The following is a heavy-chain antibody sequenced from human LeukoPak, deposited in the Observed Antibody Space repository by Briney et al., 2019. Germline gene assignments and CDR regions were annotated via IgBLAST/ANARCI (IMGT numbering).Heavy chain of an antibody. D-gene: IGHD3-10*01. CDR2: IDPSDSYT. CDR3: ARQFYYGSGSYSYYYYGMDV. Sequence: GGSLRISCKGSGYSFTSYWISWVRQMPGKGLEWMRRIDPSDSYTNYSPSFQGHVTISADKSISTAYLQWSSLKASDTAMYYCARQFYYGSGSYSYYYYGMDVWGQGTTVTVSS. CDR1: GYSFTSYW. J-gene: IGHJ6*02. V-gene: IGHV5-10-1*01.